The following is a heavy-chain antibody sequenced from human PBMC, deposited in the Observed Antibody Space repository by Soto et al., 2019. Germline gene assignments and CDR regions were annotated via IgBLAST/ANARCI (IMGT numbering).Heavy chain of an antibody. CDR2: IIPIFGTA. J-gene: IGHJ6*02. Sequence: QVQLVQSGAEVKKPGSSVKVSCKASGGTFSSYAISWVRQAPGQGLEWMGGIIPIFGTANYEQKFQGRVKITADESTSTAYMELSSLRSEDTAVYYCARDRRGYSYGYDYYYGMDVWGQGTTVTVSS. CDR3: ARDRRGYSYGYDYYYGMDV. CDR1: GGTFSSYA. V-gene: IGHV1-69*01. D-gene: IGHD5-18*01.